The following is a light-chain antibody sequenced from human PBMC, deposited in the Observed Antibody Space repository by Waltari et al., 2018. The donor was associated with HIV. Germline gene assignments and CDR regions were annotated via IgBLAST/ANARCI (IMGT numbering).Light chain of an antibody. CDR2: DVS. CDR3: SSYAGSNNPYV. V-gene: IGLV2-8*01. Sequence: QSALTPPPSASGSPGQSVTIPCTGTSSDLGAYNYVSWYQQPPDKAPKLMIYDVSKRPSGVPDRFSGSKCGNTASLTVSGLQTGDEADYYCSSYAGSNNPYVFGTGTKVTVL. J-gene: IGLJ1*01. CDR1: SSDLGAYNY.